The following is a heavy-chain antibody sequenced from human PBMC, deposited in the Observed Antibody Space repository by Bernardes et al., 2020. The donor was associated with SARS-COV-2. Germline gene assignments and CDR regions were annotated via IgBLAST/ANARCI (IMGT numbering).Heavy chain of an antibody. CDR1: GGSISSSSYY. V-gene: IGHV4-39*07. D-gene: IGHD2-2*02. Sequence: SETLSLTCTVSGGSISSSSYYWGWIRQPPGKGLEWIGSIYYSGSTYYNPSLKSRVTISVDTSKNQFSLKLSSVTAADTAVYYCARVSEGRVPLGYCSSTSCYRSYYYYMDVWGKGTTVTVSS. J-gene: IGHJ6*03. CDR3: ARVSEGRVPLGYCSSTSCYRSYYYYMDV. CDR2: IYYSGST.